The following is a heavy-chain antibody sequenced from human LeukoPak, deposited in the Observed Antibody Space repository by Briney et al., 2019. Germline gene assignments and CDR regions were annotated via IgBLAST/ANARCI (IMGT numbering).Heavy chain of an antibody. D-gene: IGHD3-10*01. CDR1: GGTFSSYT. V-gene: IGHV1-69*06. J-gene: IGHJ6*03. CDR2: IIPIFGTT. Sequence: ASVKVSCKASGGTFSSYTISWVRQAPGQGLEWMGGIIPIFGTTNYAQKFQGRVTITADKSTTTTYMQLSSLRSEDTAVYYCARPRFPYYRLSGADYYYMDVWAKGTTVTVSS. CDR3: ARPRFPYYRLSGADYYYMDV.